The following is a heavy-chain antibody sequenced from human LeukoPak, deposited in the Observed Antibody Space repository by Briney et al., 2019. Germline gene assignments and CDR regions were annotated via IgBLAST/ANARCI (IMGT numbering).Heavy chain of an antibody. Sequence: GGSLRLSCAASGFTFSSYAMSWVRQAPGKGLEWVSAISGSGGSTYYADSVKGRFTISRDNSKNTLYLQMNSLRAEDTAVYYCAKVLRFGELLPTLDFDYWGQGTLVTVSS. CDR3: AKVLRFGELLPTLDFDY. CDR1: GFTFSSYA. J-gene: IGHJ4*02. D-gene: IGHD3-10*01. CDR2: ISGSGGST. V-gene: IGHV3-23*01.